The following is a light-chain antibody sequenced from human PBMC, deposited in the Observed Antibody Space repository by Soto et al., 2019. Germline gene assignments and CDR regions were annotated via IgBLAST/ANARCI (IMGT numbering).Light chain of an antibody. J-gene: IGKJ1*01. V-gene: IGKV3-20*01. CDR3: QQYGLSPRT. Sequence: DIVMTQSPDSLTVSLGERATINCKSSQIVLYSANKCVAWYQQKPGQAPRVLIYGASSRATGIPDRFSGSGSGTDFTLTISRLEPEDFAVYYCQQYGLSPRTFGQGTKVDIK. CDR1: QIVLYSANKC. CDR2: GAS.